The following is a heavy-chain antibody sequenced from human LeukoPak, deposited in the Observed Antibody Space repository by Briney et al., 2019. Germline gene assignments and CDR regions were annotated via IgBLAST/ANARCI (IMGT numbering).Heavy chain of an antibody. CDR2: ISSNGGST. CDR1: GFTFSSYA. Sequence: GGSLRLSCAASGFTFSSYAMQCVRQAPGKGLEYVSAISSNGGSTYYANSVKGRFTISRDNSKNTLYLQMGSLRAEDMAVYYCARVESSSWVDYFDYWGQGTLVTVSS. D-gene: IGHD6-13*01. CDR3: ARVESSSWVDYFDY. V-gene: IGHV3-64*01. J-gene: IGHJ4*02.